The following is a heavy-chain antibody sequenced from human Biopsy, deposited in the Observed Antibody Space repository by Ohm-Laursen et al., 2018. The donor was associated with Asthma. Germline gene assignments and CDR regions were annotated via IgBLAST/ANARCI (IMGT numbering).Heavy chain of an antibody. Sequence: PSDTLSLTCMVSGGSINSSTWWSWVRQPPGKGLEWIGEFFHTGSTNYSPSLKSRVTISVDKSKNQFSLKLSSVTAADTAVYYCARFRPDQTGYGDYYYYGMDVWGQGTTVTVSS. CDR3: ARFRPDQTGYGDYYYYGMDV. D-gene: IGHD4-17*01. J-gene: IGHJ6*02. CDR2: FFHTGST. V-gene: IGHV4-4*02. CDR1: GGSINSSTW.